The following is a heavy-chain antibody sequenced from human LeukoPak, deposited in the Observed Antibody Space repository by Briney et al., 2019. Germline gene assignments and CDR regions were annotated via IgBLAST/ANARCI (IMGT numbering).Heavy chain of an antibody. CDR3: ARDRLPYDFWSGYYPSDAFDI. V-gene: IGHV1-8*01. CDR2: MNPNSGNT. J-gene: IGHJ3*02. Sequence: ASVKVSCKASGYTFTSYDINWVRQATGQGLEWMGWMNPNSGNTGYAQKFQGRVTMTRNTSISTAYMELSSLRSEDAAVYYCARDRLPYDFWSGYYPSDAFDIWGQGTMVTVSS. CDR1: GYTFTSYD. D-gene: IGHD3-3*01.